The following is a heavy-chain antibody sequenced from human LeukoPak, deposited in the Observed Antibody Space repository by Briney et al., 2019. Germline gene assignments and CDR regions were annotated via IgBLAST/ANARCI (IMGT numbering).Heavy chain of an antibody. CDR2: MNPNSGNT. CDR1: GYTFTSYD. V-gene: IGHV1-8*01. J-gene: IGHJ6*03. CDR3: ARRRYYDSSGYYYVPVYYYYYYMDV. Sequence: ASVKVSCKASGYTFTSYDINWVRQATGQGLEWMGWMNPNSGNTGYAQKFQGRVTMTRNTSISTAYMELSSLRSEDTAVYYCARRRYYDSSGYYYVPVYYYYYYMDVWGKGTTVTVPS. D-gene: IGHD3-22*01.